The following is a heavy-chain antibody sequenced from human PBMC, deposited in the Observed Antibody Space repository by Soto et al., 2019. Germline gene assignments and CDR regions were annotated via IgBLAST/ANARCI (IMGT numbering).Heavy chain of an antibody. V-gene: IGHV3-74*01. J-gene: IGHJ5*02. CDR3: ARDSYDVGWLDP. D-gene: IGHD5-12*01. Sequence: GGSLRLSCAASGFTFSSYWTHWVRQAPGKGLVWVSRINSDGSSTSYADSVKGRFTISRDNAKNTLYLQMNSLRAEDTAVYYCARDSYDVGWLDPWGQGTLVTVSS. CDR1: GFTFSSYW. CDR2: INSDGSST.